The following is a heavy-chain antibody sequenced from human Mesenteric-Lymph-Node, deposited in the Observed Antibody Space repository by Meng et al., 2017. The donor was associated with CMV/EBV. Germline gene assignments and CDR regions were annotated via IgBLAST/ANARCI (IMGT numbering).Heavy chain of an antibody. CDR3: TRDAIRGGTSYFDF. Sequence: GESLKISCTASGFTFGDYAVSWVRQAAGKGLEWVGFIRSKDYGGTTQYAASVKGRFTISRDDSKSIAYLQIHRLKTEDTAVYFCTRDAIRGGTSYFDFWGQGTLVTVSS. V-gene: IGHV3-49*04. CDR1: GFTFGDYA. J-gene: IGHJ4*02. CDR2: IRSKDYGGTT. D-gene: IGHD3-10*01.